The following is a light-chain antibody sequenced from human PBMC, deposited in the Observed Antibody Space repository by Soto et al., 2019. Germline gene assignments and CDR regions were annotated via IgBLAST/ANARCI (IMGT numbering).Light chain of an antibody. CDR2: GAS. CDR3: QQSYTTSIT. Sequence: DIQMTQSPSSLSASVGDRVTITCRASQRISTYLNWYQQKPGKAPKLLIYGASTLQGGFPSRFSGSGSGTDFTLTISSLQPEDFATYYCQQSYTTSITFGQGTRLEIK. J-gene: IGKJ5*01. CDR1: QRISTY. V-gene: IGKV1-39*01.